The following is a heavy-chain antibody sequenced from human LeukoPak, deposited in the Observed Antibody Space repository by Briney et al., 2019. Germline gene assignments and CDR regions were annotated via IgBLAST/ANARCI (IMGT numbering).Heavy chain of an antibody. CDR2: IRYNGNNQ. D-gene: IGHD6-13*01. CDR1: GFTFNNYG. Sequence: GGSLRLSCAASGFTFNNYGMHWVRQAPGKGLEWVAFIRYNGNNQYYADSVKGRFTISRDNSKNTLYLQMDSLRAEDTAVYYCAREGQPAHFDYWGQGTLVTVSS. J-gene: IGHJ4*02. CDR3: AREGQPAHFDY. V-gene: IGHV3-30*02.